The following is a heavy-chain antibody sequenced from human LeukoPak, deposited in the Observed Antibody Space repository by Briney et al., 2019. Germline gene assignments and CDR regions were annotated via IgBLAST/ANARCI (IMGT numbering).Heavy chain of an antibody. J-gene: IGHJ4*02. Sequence: SVKVSCKASGCTFSSYTIRWVRQAPGQGLEWMGRIIPILGIANYAQKFQGRVTITADKSTSTAYMELSSLRSEDTAVYYCASPRRGAKRWGYYFDYWGQGTLVTVSS. D-gene: IGHD7-27*01. CDR3: ASPRRGAKRWGYYFDY. CDR2: IIPILGIA. CDR1: GCTFSSYT. V-gene: IGHV1-69*02.